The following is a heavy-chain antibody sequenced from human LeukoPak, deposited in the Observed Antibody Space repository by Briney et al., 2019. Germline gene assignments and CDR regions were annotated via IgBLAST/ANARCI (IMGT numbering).Heavy chain of an antibody. CDR3: ARVGFWDFWSGYYLNWFDP. D-gene: IGHD3-3*01. V-gene: IGHV1-69*13. CDR2: IIPIFGTA. Sequence: SVKVSCKASGGTFSSYAISWVRQAPGQGLEWMGGIIPIFGTANYAQKFQGRVTITADESTSTAYMELSSLRSDDTAVYYCARVGFWDFWSGYYLNWFDPWGQGTLVTVSS. J-gene: IGHJ5*02. CDR1: GGTFSSYA.